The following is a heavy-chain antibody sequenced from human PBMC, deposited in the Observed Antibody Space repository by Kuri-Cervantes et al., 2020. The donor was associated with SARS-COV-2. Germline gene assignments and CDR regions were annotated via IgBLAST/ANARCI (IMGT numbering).Heavy chain of an antibody. CDR1: GGSISSSSYY. CDR2: IYYSGST. Sequence: SETLSLTCTVSGGSISSSSYYWGWIRQPPGKGLEWIGSIYYSGSTYYNPSLKSRVTISVDTSKNQFSLKLSSVTAADTAVYYCARGRVFVVAAAGSVDYWGQGTLVTVSS. V-gene: IGHV4-39*01. CDR3: ARGRVFVVAAAGSVDY. D-gene: IGHD6-13*01. J-gene: IGHJ4*02.